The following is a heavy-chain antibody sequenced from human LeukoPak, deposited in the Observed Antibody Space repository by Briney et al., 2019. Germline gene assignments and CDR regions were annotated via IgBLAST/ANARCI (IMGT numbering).Heavy chain of an antibody. CDR3: ARCHIVVVPAAYYYYGMDV. J-gene: IGHJ6*02. Sequence: ASVKVSCKASGYTFTSYYMHWVRQAPGQGLEWMGIINPSGGSTSYAQKFQGRVTMTRDTSTSTVYMELSSLTSEDTAVYYCARCHIVVVPAAYYYYGMDVWGQGTTVTVSS. CDR2: INPSGGST. D-gene: IGHD2-2*01. CDR1: GYTFTSYY. V-gene: IGHV1-46*01.